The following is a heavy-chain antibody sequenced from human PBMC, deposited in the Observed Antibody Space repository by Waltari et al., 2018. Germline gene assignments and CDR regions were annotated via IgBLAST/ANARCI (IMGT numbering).Heavy chain of an antibody. J-gene: IGHJ4*02. CDR2: VRGDGVP. Sequence: QLQLQESGPGLVKPSGNLSLACAVSGESMSSSYMWNWVRQPPDKGLEGIGQVRGDGVPNCNPSVASRLTISLDTSTDHFSLRLTSATAADTAVYYCARDRGRGLYLDSWGQGILVTVSP. CDR1: GESMSSSYM. V-gene: IGHV4-4*02. D-gene: IGHD2-15*01. CDR3: ARDRGRGLYLDS.